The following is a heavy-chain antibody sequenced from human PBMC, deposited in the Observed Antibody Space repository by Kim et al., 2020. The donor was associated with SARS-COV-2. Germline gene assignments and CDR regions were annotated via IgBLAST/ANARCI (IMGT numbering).Heavy chain of an antibody. D-gene: IGHD5-12*01. CDR3: AKTAEGRLRGYYYYYYGMDV. V-gene: IGHV3-23*01. Sequence: GGSLRLSCAASGFTFSSYAMSWVRQAPGKGLEWVSAISGSGGSTYYADSVKGRFTISRDNSKNTLYLQMNSLRAEDTAVYYCAKTAEGRLRGYYYYYYGMDVWGQGTTVTVSS. CDR2: ISGSGGST. CDR1: GFTFSSYA. J-gene: IGHJ6*02.